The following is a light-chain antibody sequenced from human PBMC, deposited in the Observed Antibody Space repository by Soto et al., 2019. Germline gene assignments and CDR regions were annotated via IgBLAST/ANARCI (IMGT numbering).Light chain of an antibody. Sequence: QAVVTQEPSLTVSPGGKVTLTCASSTGAVTSGYYPNWFQQKPGQAPSVLIYSISNKHSWTPARFSGFLLGDKAALTLSGVQPEDEAEYYCLLYYDGAWVFGGGTKVTVL. CDR3: LLYYDGAWV. J-gene: IGLJ3*02. V-gene: IGLV7-43*01. CDR1: TGAVTSGYY. CDR2: SIS.